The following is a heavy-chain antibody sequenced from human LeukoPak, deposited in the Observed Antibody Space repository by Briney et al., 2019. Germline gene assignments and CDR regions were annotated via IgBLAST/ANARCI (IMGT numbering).Heavy chain of an antibody. CDR1: GFTFSSYG. D-gene: IGHD2-21*02. V-gene: IGHV3-33*01. CDR2: IWYDGSNK. Sequence: PGGSLRLSCAAPGFTFSSYGMHWVRQAPGKGLEWVAVIWYDGSNKYYADSVKGRFTISRDNSKNTLYLQMNSLRAEDTAVYYCARDYCGGDCYADYWGQGTLVTISS. CDR3: ARDYCGGDCYADY. J-gene: IGHJ4*02.